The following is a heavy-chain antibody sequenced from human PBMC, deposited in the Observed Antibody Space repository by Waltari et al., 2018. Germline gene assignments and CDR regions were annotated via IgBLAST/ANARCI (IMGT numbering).Heavy chain of an antibody. CDR2: IYSGGST. J-gene: IGHJ4*02. CDR3: ARLHGDTKDY. V-gene: IGHV3-23*03. CDR1: GFTFSSYA. D-gene: IGHD2-21*02. Sequence: EVQLLESGGGLVQPGGSLRLSCAASGFTFSSYAMSWVRQAPGKGLEWVSVIYSGGSTYYADSVKGRFTISRDNSKNTLYLQMSSLRSEDTAVYYCARLHGDTKDYWGQGTLVTVSS.